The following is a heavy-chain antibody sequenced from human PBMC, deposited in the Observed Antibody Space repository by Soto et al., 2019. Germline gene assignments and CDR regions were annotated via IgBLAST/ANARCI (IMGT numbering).Heavy chain of an antibody. V-gene: IGHV4-59*08. D-gene: IGHD3-10*01. J-gene: IGHJ6*02. Sequence: QVQLQESGPGLVKPSETLSLTRTVSGGSITNYYCSWFRQPPGKGLEWIGYIQYSGYSAYNLSLKRRVTMSMDTSKTQFSLMLESVTATDTAVYYCARHGFGSLHGLVDVWGQGTTVIVSS. CDR3: ARHGFGSLHGLVDV. CDR2: IQYSGYS. CDR1: GGSITNYY.